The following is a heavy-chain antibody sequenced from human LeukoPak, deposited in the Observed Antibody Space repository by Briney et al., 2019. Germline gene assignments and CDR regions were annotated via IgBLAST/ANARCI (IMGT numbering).Heavy chain of an antibody. Sequence: PGGSLRLSCAASGFTFSSYETNWVRQAPGKGLEWVSYISSSGSTINYADSVKGRFTMSRDNAKNSLYLQMKSLRAEDTAVYYCARDFISAAGIDYWGQGTLVTVSS. D-gene: IGHD6-13*01. CDR3: ARDFISAAGIDY. CDR1: GFTFSSYE. CDR2: ISSSGSTI. V-gene: IGHV3-48*03. J-gene: IGHJ4*02.